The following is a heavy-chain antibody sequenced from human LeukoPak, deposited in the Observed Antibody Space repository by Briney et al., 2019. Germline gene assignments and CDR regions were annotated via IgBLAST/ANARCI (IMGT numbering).Heavy chain of an antibody. CDR2: ISGSGGST. D-gene: IGHD3-22*01. Sequence: GGSLRLSCAASGFTFSSYAMSWVRQAPGKGLEWVSAISGSGGSTYYADSVKGRFTISRDNSKNTLYLQMNSLRAEDTAVYYCAKVRLRLYDSSGYRNWGQGTLVTVSS. J-gene: IGHJ4*02. CDR1: GFTFSSYA. CDR3: AKVRLRLYDSSGYRN. V-gene: IGHV3-23*01.